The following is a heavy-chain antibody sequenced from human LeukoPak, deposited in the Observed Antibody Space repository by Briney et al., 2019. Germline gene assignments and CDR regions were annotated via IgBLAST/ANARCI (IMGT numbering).Heavy chain of an antibody. D-gene: IGHD6-13*01. CDR1: GGSNSSGDYY. CDR3: ARVDLYSSTWRASNWFDP. Sequence: SETLSLTCTVSGGSNSSGDYYWRWIRQPPGKGLEWIGYIYYSGSAYYNPSLKSRVTISVDMSKNQFSLKLSSVTAADTAVYYCARVDLYSSTWRASNWFDPWGQGTLVTVSS. J-gene: IGHJ5*02. V-gene: IGHV4-30-4*01. CDR2: IYYSGSA.